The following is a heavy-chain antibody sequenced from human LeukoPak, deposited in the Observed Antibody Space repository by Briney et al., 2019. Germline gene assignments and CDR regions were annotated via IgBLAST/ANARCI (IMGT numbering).Heavy chain of an antibody. CDR2: INHSGST. CDR1: GGSFSGYY. V-gene: IGHV4-34*01. J-gene: IGHJ4*02. CDR3: ARDYQGGYGDKTVDY. Sequence: SETLSLTCAVYGGSFSGYYWSWIRQPPGKGLEWIGEINHSGSTNYNPSLKSRVTISVDTSKNQFSLKLSSVTAADTAVYYCARDYQGGYGDKTVDYWGQGTLVTVSS. D-gene: IGHD5-18*01.